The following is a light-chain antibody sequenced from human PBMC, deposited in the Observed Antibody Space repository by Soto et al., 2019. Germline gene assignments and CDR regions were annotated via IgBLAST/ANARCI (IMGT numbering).Light chain of an antibody. CDR3: QQSYSPLT. CDR1: QGISSW. CDR2: AAS. J-gene: IGKJ5*01. V-gene: IGKV1-39*01. Sequence: IQLTQSPSALSASVGHTVTVTCRASQGISSWLAWYQQKPGKAPXXLIYAASSFQSGVPSRFSGSGSGTDFTLTISSLKPEDFATDYCQQSYSPLTFGQGTRLEIK.